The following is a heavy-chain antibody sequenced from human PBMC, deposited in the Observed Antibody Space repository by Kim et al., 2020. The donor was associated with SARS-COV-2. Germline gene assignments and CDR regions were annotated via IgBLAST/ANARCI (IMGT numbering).Heavy chain of an antibody. CDR1: GFTFTDFA. CDR3: AKLSGREVWNFDY. V-gene: IGHV3-23*05. CDR2: IDKSATNT. J-gene: IGHJ4*02. Sequence: GGSLRLSCAASGFTFTDFAMSWVRQAPGMGLEWVSSIDKSATNTYLADSVKGRFTISRDNSKNTIYLQMNNLRAEDTAVYYCAKLSGREVWNFDYWGQGTPVTVSA. D-gene: IGHD2-21*01.